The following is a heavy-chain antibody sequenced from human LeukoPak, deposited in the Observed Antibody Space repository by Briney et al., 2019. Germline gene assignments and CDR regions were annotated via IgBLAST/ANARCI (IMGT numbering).Heavy chain of an antibody. V-gene: IGHV3-64*01. CDR1: GFTLSYYT. Sequence: PGGSLRLSCAASGFTLSYYTMHWVRQAPGRGLEYVSGIRSDGGSTYYANSVKGRFTISRDNSKNTLYLQMGSLRPEDMAVYYCARGFRVGATFDAFDIWGQGTMVIVSS. J-gene: IGHJ3*02. CDR3: ARGFRVGATFDAFDI. CDR2: IRSDGGST. D-gene: IGHD1-26*01.